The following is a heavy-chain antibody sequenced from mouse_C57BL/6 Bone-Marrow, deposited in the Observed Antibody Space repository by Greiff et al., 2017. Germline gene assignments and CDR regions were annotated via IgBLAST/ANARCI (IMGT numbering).Heavy chain of an antibody. CDR3: ADGSSSYFDD. CDR2: IFPGSGST. D-gene: IGHD1-1*01. V-gene: IGHV1-9*01. Sequence: QVQLQQSGAELMKPGASVKLSCKASGYTFTGYWIEWVKQRPGHGLEWIGEIFPGSGSTNYHEKFKGKATFTADPSSNPAYLLLSSLMTADAAVYYCADGSSSYFDDWGQGTTLTVSS. J-gene: IGHJ2*01. CDR1: GYTFTGYW.